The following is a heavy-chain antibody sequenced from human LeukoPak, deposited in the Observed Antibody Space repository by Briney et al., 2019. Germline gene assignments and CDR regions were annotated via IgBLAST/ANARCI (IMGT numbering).Heavy chain of an antibody. D-gene: IGHD6-19*01. Sequence: GRSLRLSCAASGFTFSSYGMHWVRQAPGKGLEWVAVISYDGSNKYYADSVKGRFTISRDNSKNTLYLQMNSLRAEDTAVYYCAKLVRRRWLVRDADAFDIWGQGTMVTVSS. CDR1: GFTFSSYG. V-gene: IGHV3-30*18. CDR3: AKLVRRRWLVRDADAFDI. CDR2: ISYDGSNK. J-gene: IGHJ3*02.